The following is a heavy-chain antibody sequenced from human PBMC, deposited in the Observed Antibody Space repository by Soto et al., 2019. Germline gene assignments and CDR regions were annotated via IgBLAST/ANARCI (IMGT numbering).Heavy chain of an antibody. CDR2: IYYSGRT. J-gene: IGHJ5*02. D-gene: IGHD2-21*01. V-gene: IGHV4-28*01. CDR1: GYPISSSTS. Sequence: SETLSLTCAVSGYPISSSTSWGWIRQPPGKGLEWIGHIYYSGRTYYNPSLKSRVTMSVDTSKNQFSLKLSSVTAVDTAVYYCARKGEEGWFDPWGQGTLVTVSS. CDR3: ARKGEEGWFDP.